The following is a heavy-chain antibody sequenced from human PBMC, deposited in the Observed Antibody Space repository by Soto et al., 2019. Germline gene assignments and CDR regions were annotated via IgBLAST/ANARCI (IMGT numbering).Heavy chain of an antibody. J-gene: IGHJ4*02. D-gene: IGHD2-2*01. CDR3: ARRGGDSSSTRCYDDY. Sequence: QVQLVQSGAEVKKPGSSVKVSCKASGGTFSSYTISWVRQAPGQGLEWMGRITAILGIANYAQKFQGRVTITADKSTTTAYMELSSLRSEDTAVYYCARRGGDSSSTRCYDDYWGQGTLVTVSS. CDR1: GGTFSSYT. V-gene: IGHV1-69*02. CDR2: ITAILGIA.